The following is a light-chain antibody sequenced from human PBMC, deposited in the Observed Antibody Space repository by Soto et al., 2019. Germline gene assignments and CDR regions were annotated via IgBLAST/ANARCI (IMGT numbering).Light chain of an antibody. V-gene: IGKV1-9*01. Sequence: DIQLTQSPSFLSASVGDRVTITCRASQGISTYLAWYQQRPGKAPKLLIHTASTLQSGVPSRFSGSGSGTEFTLTIISLQPEDFATYYCQQRNTNPPNFGGGTKVEIK. CDR3: QQRNTNPPN. CDR2: TAS. CDR1: QGISTY. J-gene: IGKJ4*01.